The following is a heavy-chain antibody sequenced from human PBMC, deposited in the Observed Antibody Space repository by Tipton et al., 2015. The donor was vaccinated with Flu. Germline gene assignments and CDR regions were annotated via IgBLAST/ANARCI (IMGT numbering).Heavy chain of an antibody. D-gene: IGHD3-10*01. CDR2: IYTSGST. CDR3: ARDRSGSSSYYGAFDI. J-gene: IGHJ3*02. CDR1: GGSINSGSYY. Sequence: TLSLTCTVSGGSINSGSYYWSWIRQPAGQGLQWIGRIYTSGSTNYNFSLNSRVTISVDTSKNQFCLRLTPVTAADTAIYYCARDRSGSSSYYGAFDIWGQGTMVNVSS. V-gene: IGHV4-61*02.